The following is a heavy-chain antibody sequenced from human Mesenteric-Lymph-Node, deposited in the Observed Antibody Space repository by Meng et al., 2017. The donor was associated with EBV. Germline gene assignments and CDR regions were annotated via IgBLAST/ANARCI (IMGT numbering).Heavy chain of an antibody. CDR1: GYSRSTSGVG. D-gene: IGHD4-11*01. Sequence: QTTVQESRPPLVKPTHPPPRTCTLSGYSRSTSGVGVGWFRQPPGKALEWLGFIFWDDDKRYTPSLRSRLSFTKDTSKNQVLLTMTNMDPADTATYYCAHTTVLLGAMDVWGQGTTVTVSS. CDR3: AHTTVLLGAMDV. CDR2: IFWDDDK. V-gene: IGHV2-5*02. J-gene: IGHJ6*02.